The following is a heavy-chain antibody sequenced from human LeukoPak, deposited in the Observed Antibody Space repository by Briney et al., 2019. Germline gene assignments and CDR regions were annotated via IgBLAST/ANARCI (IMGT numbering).Heavy chain of an antibody. J-gene: IGHJ4*02. Sequence: SETLSLTCTVSGGSINSYNWSWIRQPAGKGLEWIGRIYSSGSTNYNPSLKSRVSMSVDTSKNQFSLKLTPVTAADTAVYYCARGGKATVVTMWGQGTLVTVSS. CDR2: IYSSGST. CDR3: ARGGKATVVTM. D-gene: IGHD4-23*01. CDR1: GGSINSYN. V-gene: IGHV4-4*07.